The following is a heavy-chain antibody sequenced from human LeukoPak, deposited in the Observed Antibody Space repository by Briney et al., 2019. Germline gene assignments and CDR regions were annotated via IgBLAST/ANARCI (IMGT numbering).Heavy chain of an antibody. Sequence: GGSLRLSCAASGFIFRNYWMHWVRQAPGKGLVWVARINPNGVTTTYTDSVKGRFTIFRDNAKNTLYLQMNSLRVEDTAVYYCARDFAGDRDYWGQGTLVTVSS. V-gene: IGHV3-74*01. J-gene: IGHJ4*02. D-gene: IGHD4-17*01. CDR1: GFIFRNYW. CDR3: ARDFAGDRDY. CDR2: INPNGVTT.